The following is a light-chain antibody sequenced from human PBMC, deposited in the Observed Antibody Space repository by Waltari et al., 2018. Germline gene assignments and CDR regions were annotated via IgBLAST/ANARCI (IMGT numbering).Light chain of an antibody. Sequence: IVLTQSPSTLSLSPGERATLSCRASQSVGRFLAWYQQKPGQAPRLLIYHASIRATGIPDRFSGSGSGTDFSLTISGLEPEDFAVYYCQKYGTLPATFGQGTKVEVK. J-gene: IGKJ1*01. V-gene: IGKV3-20*01. CDR1: QSVGRF. CDR2: HAS. CDR3: QKYGTLPAT.